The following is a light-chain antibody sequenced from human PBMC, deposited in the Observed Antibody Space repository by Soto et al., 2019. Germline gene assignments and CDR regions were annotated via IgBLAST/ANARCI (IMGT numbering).Light chain of an antibody. CDR3: QHRSDWWT. J-gene: IGKJ1*01. Sequence: EIVLTQSPATLSLSPGERATLSCGASQSISSYLAWYQQKPGQAPRLLIYDASNRATGIPARFSGSGSGTYFTLIISSLEPEDFAVYYCQHRSDWWTFGQGTKVEVK. CDR2: DAS. V-gene: IGKV3-11*01. CDR1: QSISSY.